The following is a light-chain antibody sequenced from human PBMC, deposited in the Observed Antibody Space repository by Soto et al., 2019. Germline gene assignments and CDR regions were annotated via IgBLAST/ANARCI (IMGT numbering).Light chain of an antibody. CDR3: HQYGSSPYT. V-gene: IGKV3-20*01. Sequence: EIVLTQSPGTLSLSPGERATLSCRASQSVSSSYLAWHQQKPGQAPRLLIYGASSRATGIPDRFSGSESGTDFTLTISRLEPEDFAVYYCHQYGSSPYTFGQGTRLEIK. CDR2: GAS. CDR1: QSVSSSY. J-gene: IGKJ2*01.